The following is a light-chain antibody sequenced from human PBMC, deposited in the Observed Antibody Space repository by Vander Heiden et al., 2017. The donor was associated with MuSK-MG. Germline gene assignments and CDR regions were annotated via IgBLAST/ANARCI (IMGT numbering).Light chain of an antibody. V-gene: IGLV1-40*01. CDR2: VNT. CDR3: QSYDDSLSGVV. J-gene: IGLJ3*02. Sequence: HSVLTQPPSVSGAPGQRVTLACTGSSSNIGAGYDVHWYQHLPGTAPKLLIYVNTNRPSGVPDRFSGSKSGTSASLAITGLQADDEADYYCQSYDDSLSGVVFGGGTKLTVL. CDR1: SSNIGAGYD.